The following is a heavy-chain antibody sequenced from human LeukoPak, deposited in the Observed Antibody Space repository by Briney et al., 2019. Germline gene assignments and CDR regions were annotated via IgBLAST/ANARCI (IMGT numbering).Heavy chain of an antibody. V-gene: IGHV4-59*08. D-gene: IGHD6-13*01. CDR1: GGSISSYY. CDR2: IYYSGST. J-gene: IGHJ4*02. CDR3: ARHPRWAAAGDPNDY. Sequence: SETLSLTCTVSGGSISSYYWSWLRQPPGKGLEWFVYIYYSGSTNYNPSLKSRVTTSVDTSNNHYSLKLSSVTAADTAVYYCARHPRWAAAGDPNDYWGQGTLVTVSS.